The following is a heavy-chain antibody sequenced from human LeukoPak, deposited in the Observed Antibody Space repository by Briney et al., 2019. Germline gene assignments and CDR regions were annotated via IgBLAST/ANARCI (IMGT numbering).Heavy chain of an antibody. Sequence: GGSLRLSCAASGFTFRSYAMHWVRQAPGKGLEWLALISYDGNNDYYADSVKGRFIISRDNAKSTLYLQMNSLRVEDTAVYYCARDRPPRGGYSSPYYFFYMDVWGKGTTVAVSS. CDR1: GFTFRSYA. CDR3: ARDRPPRGGYSSPYYFFYMDV. V-gene: IGHV3-30-3*01. J-gene: IGHJ6*03. CDR2: ISYDGNND. D-gene: IGHD5-24*01.